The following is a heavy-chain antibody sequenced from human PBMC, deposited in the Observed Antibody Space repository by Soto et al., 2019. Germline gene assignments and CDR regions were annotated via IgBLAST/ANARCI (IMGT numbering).Heavy chain of an antibody. J-gene: IGHJ4*02. CDR1: GFTFSDAW. V-gene: IGHV3-15*06. D-gene: IGHD3-10*01. Sequence: EVQLVESGGGLVKPGESLRLSCTASGFTFSDAWMTWVRQAPGKGLEWVGLIKSKVDGGTAQTAAPVNDRFTISRDDSKNTVYLQITSLKIEDTASYYCTTIEFWGQGTLVTVSS. CDR3: TTIEF. CDR2: IKSKVDGGTA.